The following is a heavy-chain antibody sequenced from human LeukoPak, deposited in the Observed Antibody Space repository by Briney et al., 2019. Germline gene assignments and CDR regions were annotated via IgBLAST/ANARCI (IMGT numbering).Heavy chain of an antibody. J-gene: IGHJ4*02. D-gene: IGHD3-22*01. V-gene: IGHV4-34*01. CDR3: AREKTYYDSSGNYYGGVFDY. CDR2: INHSGVT. CDR1: GGSFSGYY. Sequence: SETLPHTSAVYGGSFSGYYWSWIPQPPAKGLEWIGEINHSGVTIYNPSLRSRVTISVDTSKNQFSLRLSSVTAADTAVYYCAREKTYYDSSGNYYGGVFDYWGQGTLVAVSS.